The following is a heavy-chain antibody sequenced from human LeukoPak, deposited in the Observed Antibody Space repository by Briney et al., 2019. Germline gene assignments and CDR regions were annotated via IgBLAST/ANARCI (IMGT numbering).Heavy chain of an antibody. CDR1: GYTFTSYG. J-gene: IGHJ4*02. Sequence: ASVKVSCKASGYTFTSYGISWVRQAPGQGLEWMGWISAYNGNTNYAQKLQGRVTMTTDTSTSTAYMELRSLRSVDTAVYYCARDRAAGTANKIDYWGQGTLVTVSS. CDR2: ISAYNGNT. V-gene: IGHV1-18*01. CDR3: ARDRAAGTANKIDY. D-gene: IGHD6-13*01.